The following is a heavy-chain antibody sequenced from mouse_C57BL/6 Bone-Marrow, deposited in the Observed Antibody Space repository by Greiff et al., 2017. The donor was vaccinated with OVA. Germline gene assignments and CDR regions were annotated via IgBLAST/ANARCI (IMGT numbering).Heavy chain of an antibody. Sequence: VKLQQSGAELARPGASVKLSCKASGYTFTSYGISWVKQRTGQGLEWIGEIYPRSGNTYYNEKFKGKATLTADKSSSTAYMELRSLTSEDSAVYFCARITGIAYWGQGTLVTVSA. CDR3: ARITGIAY. V-gene: IGHV1-81*01. D-gene: IGHD4-1*01. J-gene: IGHJ3*01. CDR1: GYTFTSYG. CDR2: IYPRSGNT.